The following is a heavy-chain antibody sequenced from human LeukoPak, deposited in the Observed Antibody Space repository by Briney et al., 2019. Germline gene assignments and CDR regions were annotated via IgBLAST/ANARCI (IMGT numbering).Heavy chain of an antibody. D-gene: IGHD3-10*01. V-gene: IGHV1-2*02. CDR3: ARDGGFGDLEIDY. J-gene: IGHJ4*02. Sequence: ASVKVSCKASGYSFTDYYIHWVRQAPGQGLEWMGWINPNSGGTNYAQKFQGRVTMTRDTSISTAYMELSRLTSDDTAVYHCARDGGFGDLEIDYWGQGTLVTVSS. CDR2: INPNSGGT. CDR1: GYSFTDYY.